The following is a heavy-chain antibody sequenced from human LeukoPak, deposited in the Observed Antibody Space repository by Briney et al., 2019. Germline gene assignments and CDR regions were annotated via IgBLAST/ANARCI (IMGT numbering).Heavy chain of an antibody. CDR2: IYHSGST. J-gene: IGHJ4*02. CDR1: GGSISSSNW. D-gene: IGHD3-10*01. Sequence: SGTLSLTCAVSGGSISSSNWWSWVRQPPGKGLEWIGSIYHSGSTYYNPSLKSRVTISVDTSKNQFSLKLSSVTAADTAVYYCARDLRSRVTMVRGVAAFDYWGQGTLVTVSS. CDR3: ARDLRSRVTMVRGVAAFDY. V-gene: IGHV4-4*02.